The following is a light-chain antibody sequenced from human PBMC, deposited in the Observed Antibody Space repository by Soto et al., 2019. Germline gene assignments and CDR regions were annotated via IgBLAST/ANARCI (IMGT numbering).Light chain of an antibody. J-gene: IGKJ4*01. CDR1: QGISSY. CDR3: QQLNSYPFT. CDR2: AAS. Sequence: TQLTQSPSSLSASVGDRVTITCRASQGISSYLAWFQQKPGKAPKLLIYAASTLQSGVPSRFSGSGSGTDFTPTISSLQPEDFATYYCQQLNSYPFTFGGGTKVDTK. V-gene: IGKV1-9*01.